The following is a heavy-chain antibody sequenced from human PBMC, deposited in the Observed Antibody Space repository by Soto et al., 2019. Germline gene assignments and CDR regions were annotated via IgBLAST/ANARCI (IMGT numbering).Heavy chain of an antibody. CDR1: GFTFSSYW. CDR3: ARDPDCSSTSCYAWYYYYMDV. D-gene: IGHD2-2*01. J-gene: IGHJ6*03. Sequence: EVQLVESGGGLVQPGGSLRLSCAASGFTFSSYWMHWVRQAPGKGLVWVSRINSDGSSTSYADSVKGRFTISRDNAKNTLYLKRNSLRAEDTAVYYCARDPDCSSTSCYAWYYYYMDVWGKGTTVTVSS. CDR2: INSDGSST. V-gene: IGHV3-74*01.